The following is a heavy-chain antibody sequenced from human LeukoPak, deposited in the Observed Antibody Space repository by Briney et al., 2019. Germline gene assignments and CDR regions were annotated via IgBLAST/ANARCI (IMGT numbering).Heavy chain of an antibody. V-gene: IGHV1-2*02. CDR2: INPNNGGT. D-gene: IGHD1-26*01. Sequence: ASVKVPCKASGYTFTGHYMHWVRPAPGQGLEWRGWINPNNGGTNYAQKFQGRVTMTRDTSISTAYMELSRLRSDDTAVYYCARGYALYSGRYIDFDYWGQGTLVTVSS. CDR1: GYTFTGHY. CDR3: ARGYALYSGRYIDFDY. J-gene: IGHJ4*02.